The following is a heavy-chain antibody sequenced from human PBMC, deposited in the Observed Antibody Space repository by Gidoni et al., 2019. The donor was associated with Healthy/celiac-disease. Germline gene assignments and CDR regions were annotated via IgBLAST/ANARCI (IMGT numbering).Heavy chain of an antibody. Sequence: QVQLVQSGAEVKKPGASVKVSCKASGYTFTSHGIRWVRQAPGQGLDWMGWISAYNGNTNYAQKLQGRVTMTTDTSTSTAYMELRSLRSDDTAVYYCARDPAQAGAGKYFQHWGQGTLVTVSS. V-gene: IGHV1-18*04. J-gene: IGHJ1*01. D-gene: IGHD6-19*01. CDR1: GYTFTSHG. CDR2: ISAYNGNT. CDR3: ARDPAQAGAGKYFQH.